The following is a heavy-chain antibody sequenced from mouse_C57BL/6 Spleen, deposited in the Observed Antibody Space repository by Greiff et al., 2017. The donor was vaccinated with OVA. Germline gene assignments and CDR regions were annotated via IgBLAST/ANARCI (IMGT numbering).Heavy chain of an antibody. V-gene: IGHV1-59*01. CDR2: IDPSDSYT. J-gene: IGHJ1*03. CDR1: GYTFTSYW. CDR3: ARRTGYDRDWYFDV. D-gene: IGHD2-2*01. Sequence: VKLQQPGAELVRPGTSVKLSCKASGYTFTSYWMHWVKQRPGQGLEWIGVIDPSDSYTNYNQKFKGKATLTVDTSSSTAYMQLSSLTSEDSAVYYCARRTGYDRDWYFDVWGTGTTVTVSS.